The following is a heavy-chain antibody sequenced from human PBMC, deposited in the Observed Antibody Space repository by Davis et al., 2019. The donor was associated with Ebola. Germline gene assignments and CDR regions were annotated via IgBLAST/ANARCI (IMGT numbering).Heavy chain of an antibody. D-gene: IGHD1-14*01. J-gene: IGHJ4*02. Sequence: PGGSLRLSCAASGFTFSGSAMHWVRQASGKGLEWVGRIRSKANSYATAYAASVKGRFTISRDDSKNTAYLQMNSLKTEDTAVYYCARDAATKAFDYWGQGTPVTVSS. CDR3: ARDAATKAFDY. CDR2: IRSKANSYAT. CDR1: GFTFSGSA. V-gene: IGHV3-73*01.